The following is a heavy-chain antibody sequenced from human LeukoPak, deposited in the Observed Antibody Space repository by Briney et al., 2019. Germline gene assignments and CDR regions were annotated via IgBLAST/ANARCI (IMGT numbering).Heavy chain of an antibody. CDR3: ARDKGYYDSSGSYYYYYMDV. D-gene: IGHD3-22*01. CDR1: GGTFSSYA. V-gene: IGHV1-69*06. CDR2: IIPIFGTA. Sequence: ASVKASCKASGGTFSSYAISWVRQAPGQGLEWMGGIIPIFGTANYAQKFQGRVTITADKSTSTAYMELSSLRSEDTAVYYCARDKGYYDSSGSYYYYYMDVWGKGTTVTVSS. J-gene: IGHJ6*03.